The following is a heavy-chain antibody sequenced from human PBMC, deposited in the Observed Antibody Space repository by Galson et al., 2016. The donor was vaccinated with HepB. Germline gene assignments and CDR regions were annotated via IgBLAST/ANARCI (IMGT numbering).Heavy chain of an antibody. CDR1: GGSISSGGYY. CDR2: IYYSGYT. CDR3: ARGTPSYFYDSSGNLDY. V-gene: IGHV4-31*03. J-gene: IGHJ4*02. Sequence: TLSLTCTVSGGSISSGGYYWSWIRQHPGKGLEWIGNIYYSGYTYYNPSLKSRVTISVDPSKNQFSLKLTSVPAADTAVYYCARGTPSYFYDSSGNLDYWGQGTLVTVSS. D-gene: IGHD3-22*01.